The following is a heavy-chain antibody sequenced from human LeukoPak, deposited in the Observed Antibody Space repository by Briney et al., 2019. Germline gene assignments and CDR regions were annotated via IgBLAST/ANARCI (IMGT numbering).Heavy chain of an antibody. D-gene: IGHD6-13*01. CDR2: IYQSGST. CDR1: GYSIRSYYY. J-gene: IGHJ4*02. V-gene: IGHV4-38-2*01. CDR3: ARNSSWYFDY. Sequence: SETLSLTCAVSGYSIRSYYYWGWIRQPPGKGLEWIGSIYQSGSTHYNPSLKSRVTISIDTSKNQFSLKLSSMTAAETAVYYCARNSSWYFDYWGQGTLVTVSS.